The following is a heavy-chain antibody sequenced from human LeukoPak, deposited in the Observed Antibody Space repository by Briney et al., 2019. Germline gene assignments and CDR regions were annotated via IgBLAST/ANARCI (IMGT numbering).Heavy chain of an antibody. D-gene: IGHD6-19*01. J-gene: IGHJ4*02. Sequence: GGSLRLSCAASGLTVSSNYMSWVRQAPGKGLECVSVIYSGGSTYYADSVKGRFTISRDNSGNTLYLQMNSLRAEDTPAYYCAVANPYTSGWYYFDYWGQGTLVTVSS. CDR3: AVANPYTSGWYYFDY. CDR1: GLTVSSNY. V-gene: IGHV3-53*01. CDR2: IYSGGST.